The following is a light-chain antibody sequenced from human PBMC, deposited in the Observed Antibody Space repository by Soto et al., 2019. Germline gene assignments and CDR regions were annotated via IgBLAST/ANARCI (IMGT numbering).Light chain of an antibody. J-gene: IGLJ2*01. V-gene: IGLV2-8*01. CDR2: EVS. CDR1: SSDVGSYNY. CDR3: TSYAGSNNLGV. Sequence: QSALTQPPSASGSPGQSVTISCTGTSSDVGSYNYVSWYQQHPGKAPKLMIYEVSKRPSGVPDRFSGSKSGNTASLTVSGLQAEEEADYYCTSYAGSNNLGVFGGGTKLTVL.